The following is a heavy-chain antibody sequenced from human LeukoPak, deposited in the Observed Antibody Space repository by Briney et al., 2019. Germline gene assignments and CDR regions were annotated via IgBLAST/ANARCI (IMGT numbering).Heavy chain of an antibody. CDR3: ARDRGGSIAAGRLWFDP. J-gene: IGHJ5*02. D-gene: IGHD6-13*01. CDR1: GGSISSSSYY. Sequence: SETLSLTCTVSGGSISSSSYYWGWIRQPPGKGLEWIGSIYYSGSTYYNPSLKSRVTISVDTSKNQFSLKLSSVTAADTAVYYCARDRGGSIAAGRLWFDPWGQGTLVTVSS. CDR2: IYYSGST. V-gene: IGHV4-39*07.